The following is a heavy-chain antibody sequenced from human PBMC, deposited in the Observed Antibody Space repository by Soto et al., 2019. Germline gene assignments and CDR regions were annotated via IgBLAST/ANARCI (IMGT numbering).Heavy chain of an antibody. CDR1: GYIFSGNY. Sequence: QLQLVPYGAEVRKTGASVKVSCKASGYIFSGNYLHWVRRAPGPGLEWMAWLNAKNGATNYAQKFRGRATVTRDTSISTTYLELSGLTSDDTAVYYCARAREDSSGWFDPWGQGTQVTVSP. CDR2: LNAKNGAT. CDR3: ARAREDSSGWFDP. V-gene: IGHV1-2*02. D-gene: IGHD6-19*01. J-gene: IGHJ5*02.